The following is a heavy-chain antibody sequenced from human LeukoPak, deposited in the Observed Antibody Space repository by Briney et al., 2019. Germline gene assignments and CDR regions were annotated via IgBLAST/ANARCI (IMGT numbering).Heavy chain of an antibody. Sequence: GASVKVSCKASGYTFTGYYMHWVRQAPGQGLEWMGWINPNSGGTNYAQKFQGRVTMTRDTSISTAYMELSRLRSDDTAVYYCARKLLRGVVVVPAATNWFDPWGQGTLVTVSS. J-gene: IGHJ5*02. CDR1: GYTFTGYY. CDR3: ARKLLRGVVVVPAATNWFDP. D-gene: IGHD2-2*01. CDR2: INPNSGGT. V-gene: IGHV1-2*02.